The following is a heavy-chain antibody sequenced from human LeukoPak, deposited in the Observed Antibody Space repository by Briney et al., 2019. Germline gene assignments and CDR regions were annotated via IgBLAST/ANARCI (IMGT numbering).Heavy chain of an antibody. J-gene: IGHJ4*02. CDR1: GYTFTGYY. D-gene: IGHD2-21*02. Sequence: GASVKVSCKASGYTFTGYYMHWVRQAPGQGLEWMGWINPNSGGTNYAQKFQGRVTMTRDTSISTAYMELSRLRSDDTAVYYCARAIKYCGGDCYFDYWGQGTLVTVSS. V-gene: IGHV1-2*02. CDR2: INPNSGGT. CDR3: ARAIKYCGGDCYFDY.